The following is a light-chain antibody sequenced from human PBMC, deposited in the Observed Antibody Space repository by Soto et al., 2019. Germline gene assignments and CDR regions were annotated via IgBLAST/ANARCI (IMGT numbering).Light chain of an antibody. CDR2: DAS. Sequence: ESVLTQSPATLSLSPGERATLSCRASPSVSNSLAWYQHKPGQAPRLLIYDASNRATGVPTRFSGSGSGTGFTLTISSLEPEDFAVYYCQQSNQWPPVTFGGGTRVEIK. V-gene: IGKV3-11*01. CDR3: QQSNQWPPVT. CDR1: PSVSNS. J-gene: IGKJ4*01.